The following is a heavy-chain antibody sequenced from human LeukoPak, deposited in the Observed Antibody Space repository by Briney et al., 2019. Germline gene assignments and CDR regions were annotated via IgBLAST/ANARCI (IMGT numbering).Heavy chain of an antibody. J-gene: IGHJ4*02. CDR1: GYTFPSYF. Sequence: ASVKVSCKASGYTFPSYFMHWVRQAPGQGLEWMGIINPTGGSTTYAQKFQGRVTITADESTSTAYMELSSLRSEDTAVYYCAREDYGHNRWGQGTLVTVSS. CDR3: AREDYGHNR. CDR2: INPTGGST. D-gene: IGHD5-24*01. V-gene: IGHV1-46*01.